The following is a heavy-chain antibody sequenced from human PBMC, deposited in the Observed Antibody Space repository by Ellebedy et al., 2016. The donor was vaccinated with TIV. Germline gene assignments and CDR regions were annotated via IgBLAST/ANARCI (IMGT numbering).Heavy chain of an antibody. CDR3: ARASRMVRGVTAYYYYYYGMDV. D-gene: IGHD3-10*01. CDR1: GYTFTGYY. CDR2: INPNSGGT. J-gene: IGHJ6*02. Sequence: ASVKVSXXASGYTFTGYYMHWVRQAPGQGLEWMGWINPNSGGTNYAQKFQGWVTMTRDTSISTAYMELSRLRSDDTAVYYCARASRMVRGVTAYYYYYYGMDVWGQGTTVTVSS. V-gene: IGHV1-2*04.